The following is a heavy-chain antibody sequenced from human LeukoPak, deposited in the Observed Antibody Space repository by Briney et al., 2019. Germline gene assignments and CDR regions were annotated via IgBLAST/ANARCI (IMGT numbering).Heavy chain of an antibody. CDR3: ARSGSGWYDNYNWFDP. V-gene: IGHV4-34*01. CDR1: GGSFSGYY. CDR2: INHRGST. Sequence: SETLSLTCAVYGGSFSGYYWSWIRQPPGKGLEWIGEINHRGSTNYNPSLKSRVTISVDTSKNQFSLKLSSVTAADTAVYYCARSGSGWYDNYNWFDPWGQGTLVTVSS. J-gene: IGHJ5*02. D-gene: IGHD6-19*01.